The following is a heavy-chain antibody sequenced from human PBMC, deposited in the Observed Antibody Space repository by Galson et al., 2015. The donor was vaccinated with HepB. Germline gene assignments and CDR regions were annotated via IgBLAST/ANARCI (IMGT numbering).Heavy chain of an antibody. V-gene: IGHV3-21*01. J-gene: IGHJ6*02. Sequence: SLRLSCAASGFTFSSYSMNWVRQAPGKGLEWVSSISSSSSYIYYADSVKGRFTISRDNAKNSLYLQMNSLRAEDTAVYYCARESDDYGDPNANYYYYGMDVWGQGTTVTVSS. CDR1: GFTFSSYS. CDR2: ISSSSSYI. D-gene: IGHD4-17*01. CDR3: ARESDDYGDPNANYYYYGMDV.